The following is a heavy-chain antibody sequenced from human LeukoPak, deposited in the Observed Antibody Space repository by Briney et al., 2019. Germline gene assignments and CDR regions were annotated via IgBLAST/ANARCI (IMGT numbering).Heavy chain of an antibody. CDR3: AHKYYDSSGYYFAHDY. D-gene: IGHD3-22*01. V-gene: IGHV2-5*01. J-gene: IGHJ4*02. CDR2: IYWNDDK. CDR1: GFSLSTSGVG. Sequence: SGPTLVKPTQTLTLTCTFSGFSLSTSGVGVGWIRQPPGKALEWLALIYWNDDKRYSPSLKSRLTITKDTSKNQVVLTMTNMDPVDTATYYRAHKYYDSSGYYFAHDYWGQGTLVTVSS.